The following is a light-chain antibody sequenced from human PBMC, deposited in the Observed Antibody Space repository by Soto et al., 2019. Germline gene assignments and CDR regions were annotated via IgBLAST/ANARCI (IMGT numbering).Light chain of an antibody. CDR1: QDISNY. Sequence: DIQMTQSPSSLSASVGDRVTITCQASQDISNYLNWYQQKPGKAPKLLIYDASNLETGVPSRFSGSGSGTDFTFTISSLQPEDIATYYCHQYDNLPPWTFGQGTKVEIK. CDR3: HQYDNLPPWT. V-gene: IGKV1-33*01. CDR2: DAS. J-gene: IGKJ1*01.